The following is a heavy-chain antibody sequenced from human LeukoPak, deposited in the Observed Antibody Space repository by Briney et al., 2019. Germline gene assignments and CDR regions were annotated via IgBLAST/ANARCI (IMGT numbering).Heavy chain of an antibody. D-gene: IGHD3-9*01. CDR2: ISSSSSYI. Sequence: GGSLRLSCAASGFTFSSYSMNWVRQAPGKGLEWVSSISSSSSYIYYADSVKGRFTISRDNSKNTLYLQMNSLRAEDTAVYYCAKDYYDILWPFDYWGQGTLVTVSS. CDR1: GFTFSSYS. V-gene: IGHV3-21*04. J-gene: IGHJ4*02. CDR3: AKDYYDILWPFDY.